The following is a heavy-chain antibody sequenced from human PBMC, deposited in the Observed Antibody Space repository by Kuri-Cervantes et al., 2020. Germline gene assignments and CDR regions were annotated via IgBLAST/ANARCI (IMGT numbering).Heavy chain of an antibody. CDR1: GGSISSGDYY. V-gene: IGHV4-30-4*08. Sequence: SETLSLTCTVSGGSISSGDYYWSWIRQPPGKGLEWIGYIYYSGSTYYNPSLKSRVTISVDTSKNQFSLKLNSVTAADTAVYYCVRGGTRRIVGTTRAFDIWGQGTLVTVSS. CDR2: IYYSGST. D-gene: IGHD1-26*01. CDR3: VRGGTRRIVGTTRAFDI. J-gene: IGHJ4*02.